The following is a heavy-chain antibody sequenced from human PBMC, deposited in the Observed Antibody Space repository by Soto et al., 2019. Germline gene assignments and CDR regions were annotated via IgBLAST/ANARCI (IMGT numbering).Heavy chain of an antibody. D-gene: IGHD1-26*01. J-gene: IGHJ5*02. CDR3: ARNSGSAASPFDP. CDR2: IWYDGSNK. Sequence: PGGSLRLSCAASGFTFSSYGMHWVRQAPGKGLEWVAVIWYDGSNKYYADSVKGRFTISRDNSKNTLYLQMNSLRAEDTAVYYCARNSGSAASPFDPWGQGTLVTVSS. V-gene: IGHV3-33*01. CDR1: GFTFSSYG.